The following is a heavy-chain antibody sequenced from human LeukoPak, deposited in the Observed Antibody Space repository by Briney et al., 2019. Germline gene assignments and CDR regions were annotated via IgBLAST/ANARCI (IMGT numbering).Heavy chain of an antibody. Sequence: PGGSLRLSCAASEFTFSNAWVSWVRQAPGRGLEWVGRVASKTDGGTTDYAAYVKGRFTISRDDSKNTLYLQMNSLKTEDTAMYYCGTVFGAPKRDYWGQGTLVTVSS. CDR2: VASKTDGGTT. V-gene: IGHV3-15*04. CDR1: EFTFSNAW. D-gene: IGHD3-3*01. CDR3: GTVFGAPKRDY. J-gene: IGHJ4*02.